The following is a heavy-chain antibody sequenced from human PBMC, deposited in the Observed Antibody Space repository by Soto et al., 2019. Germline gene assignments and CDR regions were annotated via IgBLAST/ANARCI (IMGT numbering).Heavy chain of an antibody. V-gene: IGHV3-30*18. Sequence: QVQLVESGGGVVQPGRSLRLSCAVSSFTLSNYGMHWVRQAPGKGLEWVAVISSDGSEKYYADSVKGRFTISRDKSKNTLDLQMNSLRAEDTAVYYCAKERGGADFDYWGQGTLVTVSS. CDR1: SFTLSNYG. CDR3: AKERGGADFDY. J-gene: IGHJ4*02. D-gene: IGHD1-26*01. CDR2: ISSDGSEK.